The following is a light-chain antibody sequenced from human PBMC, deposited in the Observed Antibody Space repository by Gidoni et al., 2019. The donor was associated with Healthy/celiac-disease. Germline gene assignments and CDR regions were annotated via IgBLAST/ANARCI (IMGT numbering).Light chain of an antibody. CDR2: GAS. V-gene: IGKV3-15*01. Sequence: EIVMTQSPATLSVSPGERATLSCRASQSVSSNSAWYQRKPGQAPRLLISGASTRAAGIPARFSGSGSGTEFTLTISSLQSEDFAVYYCQQYDNWPPVTFGQGTKLEIK. CDR1: QSVSSN. CDR3: QQYDNWPPVT. J-gene: IGKJ2*01.